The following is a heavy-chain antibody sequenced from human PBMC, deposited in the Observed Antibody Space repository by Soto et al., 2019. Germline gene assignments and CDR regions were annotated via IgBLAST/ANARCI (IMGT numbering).Heavy chain of an antibody. Sequence: GGSLRLSCAASGFTFGDYTMHWVRQAPGKGLEWVSLISWDGNNTYYADFVEGRFTISRDNSKDSLYLQMNSLRTEDSAFYYCAKDIAAQYFYYYGMDVWGQGTTVTVSS. CDR1: GFTFGDYT. CDR2: ISWDGNNT. J-gene: IGHJ6*02. CDR3: AKDIAAQYFYYYGMDV. V-gene: IGHV3-43*01. D-gene: IGHD6-6*01.